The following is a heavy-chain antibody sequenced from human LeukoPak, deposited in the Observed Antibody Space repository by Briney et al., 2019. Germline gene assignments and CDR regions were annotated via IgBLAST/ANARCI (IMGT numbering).Heavy chain of an antibody. Sequence: SETLSVTCTVSGGPISSSSYYWGWIRQPPGKGLEWIGSIYYTGSAYYNPSLKSRVTMSVDTSKNQFSLRLSSVTAADTAVYSCARHPERYSYFDYWGQGTLVTVSS. V-gene: IGHV4-39*01. J-gene: IGHJ4*02. D-gene: IGHD5-18*01. CDR2: IYYTGSA. CDR1: GGPISSSSYY. CDR3: ARHPERYSYFDY.